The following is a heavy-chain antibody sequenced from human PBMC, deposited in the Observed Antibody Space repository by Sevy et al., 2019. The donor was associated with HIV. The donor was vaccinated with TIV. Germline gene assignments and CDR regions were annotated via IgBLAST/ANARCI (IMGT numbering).Heavy chain of an antibody. J-gene: IGHJ1*01. D-gene: IGHD1-1*01. CDR1: GFTFSRYS. V-gene: IGHV3-30*03. CDR3: ALERLSSNVAEYFQN. CDR2: ISYDGGND. Sequence: GGSLRLSCVASGFTFSRYSMNWVRQAPGKGLEWVATISYDGGNDHYADSVKGRFTISRDNSKSSLYLQMNSLRGEDTAVYYCALERLSSNVAEYFQNWGQGTLVTVSS.